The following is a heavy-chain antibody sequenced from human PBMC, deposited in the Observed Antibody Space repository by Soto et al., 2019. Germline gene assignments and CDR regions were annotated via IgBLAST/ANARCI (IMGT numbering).Heavy chain of an antibody. Sequence: GGSLRLSCAASGFTFSSYAMSWVRQAPGKGLEWVSGISVSGGSTYYGHSVKGRFTISRDNSKNTLFLQMTSLRAEDTAVYYCARFYGDYYASVDYWGQGTLVTVSS. CDR1: GFTFSSYA. V-gene: IGHV3-23*01. J-gene: IGHJ4*02. CDR3: ARFYGDYYASVDY. CDR2: ISVSGGST. D-gene: IGHD3-10*01.